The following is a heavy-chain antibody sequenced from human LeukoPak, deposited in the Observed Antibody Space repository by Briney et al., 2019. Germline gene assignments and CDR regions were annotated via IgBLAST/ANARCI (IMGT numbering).Heavy chain of an antibody. Sequence: GGSLRLSCAASGFTFSSYGMHWVRQAPGKGLEWVSYINRRSNSIYYADSVKGRFTISRDNAKNSLYLQMNSLRVEDTAVYYCARDGEAAGNMDYWGQGTLVTVSS. V-gene: IGHV3-48*04. J-gene: IGHJ4*02. CDR1: GFTFSSYG. CDR3: ARDGEAAGNMDY. CDR2: INRRSNSI. D-gene: IGHD6-13*01.